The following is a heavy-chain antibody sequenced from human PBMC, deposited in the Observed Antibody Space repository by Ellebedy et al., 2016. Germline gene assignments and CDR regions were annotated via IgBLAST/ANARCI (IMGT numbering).Heavy chain of an antibody. J-gene: IGHJ4*02. D-gene: IGHD3-22*01. Sequence: ASVKVSCKASGYTFVRYGISWVRRAPGQGLEWMRWISVYNDNTEYAQKFQDRVTMTMDLSTSTVYMELRSLRSDDTAVYYCAREESMKWLGSDYWGQGTLVTVSS. CDR2: ISVYNDNT. CDR3: AREESMKWLGSDY. CDR1: GYTFVRYG. V-gene: IGHV1-18*01.